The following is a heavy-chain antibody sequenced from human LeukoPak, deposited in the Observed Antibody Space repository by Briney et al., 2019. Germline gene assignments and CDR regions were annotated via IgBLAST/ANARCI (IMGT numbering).Heavy chain of an antibody. Sequence: GGSLRLSCAASGFTFSRYGMLWVRQAPGKGLEWVAVILYDGSNKDYADSVKGRFTISRDNSKNTLFLQMNSLRAEDTAVYYCAKGLCSGGSCGPIDYWGQGTLVTVSS. CDR2: ILYDGSNK. J-gene: IGHJ4*02. D-gene: IGHD2-15*01. CDR1: GFTFSRYG. V-gene: IGHV3-33*05. CDR3: AKGLCSGGSCGPIDY.